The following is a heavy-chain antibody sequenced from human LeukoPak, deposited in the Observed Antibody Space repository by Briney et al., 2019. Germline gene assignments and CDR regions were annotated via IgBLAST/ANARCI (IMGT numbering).Heavy chain of an antibody. CDR2: IIPIFGTA. V-gene: IGHV1-69*13. Sequence: SVKVSCKASGGTFSSYAISWVRQAPGQGLEWMGGIIPIFGTANYAQKFQGRVTITADESTSTAYMELSSLRSEDTAVYYCARDGYDILTGYHLRGVWFDPWGQGTLVTVSS. J-gene: IGHJ5*02. CDR1: GGTFSSYA. CDR3: ARDGYDILTGYHLRGVWFDP. D-gene: IGHD3-9*01.